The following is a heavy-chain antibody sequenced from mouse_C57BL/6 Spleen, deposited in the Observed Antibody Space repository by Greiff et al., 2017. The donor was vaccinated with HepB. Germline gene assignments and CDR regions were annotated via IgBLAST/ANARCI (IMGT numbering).Heavy chain of an antibody. Sequence: VQLQQPGAELVKPGASVKLSCKASGYTFTSYWMHWVKQRPGQGLEWIGMIHPNSGSTNYNEKFKSKATLTVDKSSSTAYMQLSSLTSEDSAVYYCAREGGYDGAWFAYWGQGTLVTVSA. CDR2: IHPNSGST. J-gene: IGHJ3*01. D-gene: IGHD2-2*01. CDR1: GYTFTSYW. V-gene: IGHV1-64*01. CDR3: AREGGYDGAWFAY.